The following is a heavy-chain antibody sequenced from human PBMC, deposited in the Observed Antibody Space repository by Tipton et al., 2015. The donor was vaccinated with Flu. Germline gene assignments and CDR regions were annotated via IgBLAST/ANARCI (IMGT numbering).Heavy chain of an antibody. V-gene: IGHV4-4*09. J-gene: IGHJ5*02. CDR3: ARRDYSNYVSEPKNWFDP. CDR1: GGSIGGYY. CDR2: IHKTGST. D-gene: IGHD4-11*01. Sequence: TLSLTCTVSGGSIGGYYWNWIRQPPGKGLEWIGNIHKTGSTYFNPSLRSRVTFSVDTSKNQFSLRLTSVTAADTAVYYCARRDYSNYVSEPKNWFDPWGQGTLVTVSS.